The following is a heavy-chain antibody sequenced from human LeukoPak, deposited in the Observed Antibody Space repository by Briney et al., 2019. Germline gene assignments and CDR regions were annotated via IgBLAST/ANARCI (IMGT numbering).Heavy chain of an antibody. V-gene: IGHV4-34*01. CDR2: INHSGST. D-gene: IGHD1-14*01. CDR3: ARGRRYRGYNDY. CDR1: GGSFSGYY. Sequence: SETLSLTCAVYGGSFSGYYWSWIRQPPGKGLEWIGEINHSGSTNYNPSLKSRVTISVDTSKNQFSLKLSSVTAADTAVYYCARGRRYRGYNDYWGQGTLVTVSS. J-gene: IGHJ4*02.